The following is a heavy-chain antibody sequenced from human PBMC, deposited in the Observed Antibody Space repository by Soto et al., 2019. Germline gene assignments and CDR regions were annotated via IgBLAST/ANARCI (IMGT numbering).Heavy chain of an antibody. CDR2: IIPIFGTA. CDR3: ARARLDCSGGSCYLENAFDY. Sequence: QVQLVQSGAEVKKPGSSVKVSCKASGGTFSSYAISWVRQAPGQGLEWMGGIIPIFGTANYAQKFQGRVTITADVSTSTAYMELSSLRSEDTAVSYCARARLDCSGGSCYLENAFDYWGQGTLVTVSS. CDR1: GGTFSSYA. J-gene: IGHJ4*02. D-gene: IGHD2-15*01. V-gene: IGHV1-69*01.